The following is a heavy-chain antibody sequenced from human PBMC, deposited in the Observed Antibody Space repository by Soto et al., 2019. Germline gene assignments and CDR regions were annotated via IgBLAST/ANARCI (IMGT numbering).Heavy chain of an antibody. CDR1: GGSITSSY. V-gene: IGHV4-59*01. CDR3: ARGEDAFFYYGLDV. CDR2: IYDTGISGYTPST. J-gene: IGHJ6*02. Sequence: LALTCTVSGGSITSSYWSWIRRPPGKGLEWIAYIYDTGISGYTPSTSYNPSLKSRVTMSVDTSKSQFSPKLTSVTAADTAVYYCARGEDAFFYYGLDVWGQGITVTVS.